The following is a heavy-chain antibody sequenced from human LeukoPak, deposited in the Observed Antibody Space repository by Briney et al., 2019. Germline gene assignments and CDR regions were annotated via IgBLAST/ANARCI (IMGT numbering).Heavy chain of an antibody. D-gene: IGHD2-15*01. Sequence: ASVKVSCRASGYTFTGYYMHWVRQAPGQGLEWMGRINPNSGGTNYAQKFQGRVTMTRDTSISTAYMELSRLRSDDTAVHYCARDTDLELVVAATLFDPWGQGTLVTVSS. CDR2: INPNSGGT. J-gene: IGHJ5*02. CDR1: GYTFTGYY. CDR3: ARDTDLELVVAATLFDP. V-gene: IGHV1-2*06.